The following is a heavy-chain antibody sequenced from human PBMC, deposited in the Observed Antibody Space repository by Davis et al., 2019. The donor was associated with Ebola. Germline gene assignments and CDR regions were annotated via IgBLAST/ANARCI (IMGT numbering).Heavy chain of an antibody. CDR2: ISAYNGNT. Sequence: ASVKVSCKASGYTFTSYGISWVRQAPGQGLEWMGWISAYNGNTNYAQKLQERVTITRDMSTSTAYMELSSLRSEDTAVYYCAAGITIFGVNNWFDPWGQGTLVTVSS. CDR3: AAGITIFGVNNWFDP. D-gene: IGHD3-3*01. CDR1: GYTFTSYG. J-gene: IGHJ5*02. V-gene: IGHV1-18*01.